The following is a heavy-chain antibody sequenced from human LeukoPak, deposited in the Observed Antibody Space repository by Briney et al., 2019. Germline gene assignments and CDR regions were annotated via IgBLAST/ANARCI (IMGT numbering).Heavy chain of an antibody. CDR3: ARARGYSSGYYFDY. V-gene: IGHV4-59*01. CDR2: IYYSGST. Sequence: TSETLSLTCTVSGGSISSYYWSWIRQPPGKGLEWIGYIYYSGSTNYNPSLKSRVTISVDTSKNQFSLKLSSVTAADTAVYYCARARGYSSGYYFDYWGQGTLVTVSS. J-gene: IGHJ4*02. D-gene: IGHD6-19*01. CDR1: GGSISSYY.